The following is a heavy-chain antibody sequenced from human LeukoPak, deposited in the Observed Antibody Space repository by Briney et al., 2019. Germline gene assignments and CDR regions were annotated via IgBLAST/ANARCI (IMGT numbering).Heavy chain of an antibody. J-gene: IGHJ6*02. CDR2: MNPNSGNT. Sequence: ASVKVSCKASGYSFTSYDINWVRQATGQGLEWMGWMNPNSGNTGYAQKFQGRVTMTRNTSISTAYMELSSLRSEDTAVYYCARGYCSSTSCLHYYYGMDVWGQGTTVTVPS. V-gene: IGHV1-8*01. D-gene: IGHD2-2*01. CDR3: ARGYCSSTSCLHYYYGMDV. CDR1: GYSFTSYD.